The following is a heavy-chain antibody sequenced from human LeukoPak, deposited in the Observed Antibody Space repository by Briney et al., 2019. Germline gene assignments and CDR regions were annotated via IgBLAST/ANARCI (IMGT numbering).Heavy chain of an antibody. CDR3: ARDKFDILTGIFDY. J-gene: IGHJ4*02. CDR1: GFTFSSYA. V-gene: IGHV3-30*04. D-gene: IGHD3-9*01. Sequence: GGSLRLSCAASGFTFSSYAMHWVRQAPGKGLEWVAVISYDGSNKYHADSVKGRFTISRDNSKNTLYLQMNSLRAEDTAVYYCARDKFDILTGIFDYWGLGTLVTVSS. CDR2: ISYDGSNK.